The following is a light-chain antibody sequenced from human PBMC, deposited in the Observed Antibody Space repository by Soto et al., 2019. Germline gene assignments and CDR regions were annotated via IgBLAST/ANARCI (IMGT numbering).Light chain of an antibody. CDR1: SSDVGNYNL. Sequence: QSALTQPASLSGSPGQSITISCTGTSSDVGNYNLVSWYQQHPGKAPKLMIYEVTKRPAGVSDRFSGAKSGNTASLTISGLQAEDEADYYCCSYAGSSTWVFGGGTKLNVL. J-gene: IGLJ3*02. V-gene: IGLV2-23*02. CDR3: CSYAGSSTWV. CDR2: EVT.